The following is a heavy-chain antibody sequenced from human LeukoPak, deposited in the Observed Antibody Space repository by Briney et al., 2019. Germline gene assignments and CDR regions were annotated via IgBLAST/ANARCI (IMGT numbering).Heavy chain of an antibody. Sequence: GGSLRLSCTASGITFSSYAMNWVRQAPGKGLEWVSGICAGGTFTYYADSVKGRFTIFRDNSRNTLYLQMNSLRADDTAVYYCGKDLEYPTYGYYFDYWGQGTLVTVCS. CDR1: GITFSSYA. D-gene: IGHD4-17*01. CDR3: GKDLEYPTYGYYFDY. V-gene: IGHV3-23*01. J-gene: IGHJ4*02. CDR2: ICAGGTFT.